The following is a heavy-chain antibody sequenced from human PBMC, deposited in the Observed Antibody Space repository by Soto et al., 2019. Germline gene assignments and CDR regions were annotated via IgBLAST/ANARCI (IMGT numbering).Heavy chain of an antibody. CDR3: AREASIIIPAVSDF. D-gene: IGHD2-2*01. J-gene: IGHJ4*02. V-gene: IGHV3-21*01. CDR1: GFAFNNYG. Sequence: GGSLRLSCTVSGFAFNNYGINWVRQAPGKGLEWVSSISKSDYTYYSDSVKGRFTISRDNAKSSVSLQMNTLRVEDTAVYYCAREASIIIPAVSDFWGQGTLVTVSS. CDR2: ISKSDYT.